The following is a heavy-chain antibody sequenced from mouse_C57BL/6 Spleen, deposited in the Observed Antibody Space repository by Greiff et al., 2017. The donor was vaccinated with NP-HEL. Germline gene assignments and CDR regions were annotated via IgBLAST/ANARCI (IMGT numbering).Heavy chain of an antibody. CDR2: IYPSDSET. D-gene: IGHD2-13*01. V-gene: IGHV1-61*01. CDR3: ARGDYCTSFAY. Sequence: QVQLQQPGAELVRPGSSVKLSCKASGYTFTSYWMDWVKQRPGQGLEWIGNIYPSDSETYYNQKFKEKATLTVDKSSSTAYMQLSSLTSEDSAVYYCARGDYCTSFAYWGQGTLVTVSA. J-gene: IGHJ3*01. CDR1: GYTFTSYW.